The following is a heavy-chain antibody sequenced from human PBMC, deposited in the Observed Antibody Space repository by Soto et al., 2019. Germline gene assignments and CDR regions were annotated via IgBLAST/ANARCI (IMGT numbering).Heavy chain of an antibody. J-gene: IGHJ4*02. CDR3: ARQRFPWFGEPIPYYFDY. Sequence: PSETLSLTCTVSGGSISSYYWSWIRQPPGKGLEWIGYIYYSGSTNYNPSLKSRVTISVDTSKNQFSLKLSSVTAADTAVYYCARQRFPWFGEPIPYYFDYWGQGPLVTAPQ. CDR2: IYYSGST. CDR1: GGSISSYY. V-gene: IGHV4-59*08. D-gene: IGHD3-10*01.